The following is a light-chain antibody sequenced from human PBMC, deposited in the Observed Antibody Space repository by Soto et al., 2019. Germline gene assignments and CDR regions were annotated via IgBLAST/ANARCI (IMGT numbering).Light chain of an antibody. J-gene: IGLJ3*02. V-gene: IGLV7-43*01. Sequence: QAVVTQEPSLTVSPGGTVTLTCALTTGAVTSDYYPNWFQRKPGQALRTLNYSTNNTHSGAPARFSGSLIGGKAALTLSGVQPEDEADYYCVLSCSGEWVFGGGTKLTVL. CDR1: TGAVTSDYY. CDR2: STN. CDR3: VLSCSGEWV.